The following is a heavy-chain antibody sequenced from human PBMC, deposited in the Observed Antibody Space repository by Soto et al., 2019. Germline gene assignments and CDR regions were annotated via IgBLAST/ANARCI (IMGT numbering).Heavy chain of an antibody. J-gene: IGHJ4*02. V-gene: IGHV4-34*01. CDR1: GGSFSGYY. CDR2: INHSGST. Sequence: QVQLQQWGAGLLKPSETLSLTCAVYGGSFSGYYWSWIRQPPGKGLEWIGEINHSGSTNYNPSLKSRVTISVDTSKNQFSLKLSSVTAADTAVYYCARMTKSGDYIWGSYRYRPENDYWGQGTLVTVSS. CDR3: ARMTKSGDYIWGSYRYRPENDY. D-gene: IGHD3-16*02.